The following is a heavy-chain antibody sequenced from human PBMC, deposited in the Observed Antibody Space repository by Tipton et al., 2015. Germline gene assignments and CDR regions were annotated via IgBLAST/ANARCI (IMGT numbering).Heavy chain of an antibody. CDR2: ISHSGST. CDR1: GGSFSGYS. J-gene: IGHJ5*02. CDR3: TRESLWFEELSWFDP. Sequence: TLSLTCAVYGGSFSGYSWTWIRQPPGKGLEWIGEISHSGSTHYNPSLRSRVTISVDTSKNQFSLKLTSVTAADTAVYYCTRESLWFEELSWFDPWGQGTLVTVSS. V-gene: IGHV4-34*01. D-gene: IGHD3-10*01.